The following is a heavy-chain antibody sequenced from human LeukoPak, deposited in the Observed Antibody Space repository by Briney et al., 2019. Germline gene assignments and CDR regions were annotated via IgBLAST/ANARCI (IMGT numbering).Heavy chain of an antibody. D-gene: IGHD5-24*01. CDR3: ARDGYNSGYFDY. CDR1: GASISSGGYY. CDR2: IYYSRST. V-gene: IGHV4-30-4*01. J-gene: IGHJ4*02. Sequence: SETLSLTCTVSGASISSGGYYWDWIRQPPGKGLEWIGYIYYSRSTSYSPSLKSRLTISVDTSKNQFSLKLSSVTAADTAVYYCARDGYNSGYFDYWGQGTLVTVSS.